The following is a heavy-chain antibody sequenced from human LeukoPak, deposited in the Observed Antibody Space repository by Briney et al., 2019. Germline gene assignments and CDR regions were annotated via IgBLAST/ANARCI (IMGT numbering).Heavy chain of an antibody. Sequence: GASVKVSCKASGYTFTGYYMHWVRQAPGQGLEWMGWINPNSGGTNYAQKFQGRVTMTRDTSISTAYMELSRLRSDDTAVYYCARERFHYYDSSGYGAFDIWGQGTMVTVSS. J-gene: IGHJ3*02. D-gene: IGHD3-22*01. CDR3: ARERFHYYDSSGYGAFDI. CDR1: GYTFTGYY. V-gene: IGHV1-2*02. CDR2: INPNSGGT.